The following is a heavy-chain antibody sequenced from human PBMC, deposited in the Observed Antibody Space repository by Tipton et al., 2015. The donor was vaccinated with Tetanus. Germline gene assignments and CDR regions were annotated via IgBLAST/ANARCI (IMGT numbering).Heavy chain of an antibody. Sequence: TLSLTCTVSGGSXXXGGXXWSWXXQHXXXGLXXIGDIYNSGXXYYNXXLKXXVTISXDTSXXQFSXKLNXVTAADTAVYXCARXXXRGXXGWNYFDYWGXGTQXTVSS. CDR1: GGSXXXGGXX. D-gene: IGHD3-10*01. CDR2: IYNSGXX. CDR3: ARXXXRGXXGWNYFDY. V-gene: IGHV4-31*01. J-gene: IGHJ4*02.